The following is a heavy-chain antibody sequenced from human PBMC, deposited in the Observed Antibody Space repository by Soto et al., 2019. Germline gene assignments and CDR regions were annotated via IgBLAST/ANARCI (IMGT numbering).Heavy chain of an antibody. CDR3: ARGAPRAMITFGGVASLPDY. Sequence: QVQLQESGPGLVKPSQTLSLTCTVSGGSISSGGYYWSWIRQHPGKGLEWIGYIYYSGSTYYNPSLKCRVTISVDPSKNQFSLKLSSVTAADTAVYYCARGAPRAMITFGGVASLPDYWGQGTLVTVSS. CDR2: IYYSGST. J-gene: IGHJ4*02. V-gene: IGHV4-31*03. D-gene: IGHD3-16*01. CDR1: GGSISSGGYY.